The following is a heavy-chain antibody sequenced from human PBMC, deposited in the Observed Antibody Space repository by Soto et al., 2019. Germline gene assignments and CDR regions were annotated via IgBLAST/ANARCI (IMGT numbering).Heavy chain of an antibody. Sequence: LKISCTGSGYTFTTFLISWVRQMPGKGMEWMGRIDPRDSYVNYSPSFQGHVTISVDKSINTAYLQWGSLEASDTAMYYCARLYCTTSTCDSWFDHWGQGTLVTVS. CDR1: GYTFTTFL. CDR2: IDPRDSYV. J-gene: IGHJ5*02. V-gene: IGHV5-10-1*01. CDR3: ARLYCTTSTCDSWFDH. D-gene: IGHD2-2*01.